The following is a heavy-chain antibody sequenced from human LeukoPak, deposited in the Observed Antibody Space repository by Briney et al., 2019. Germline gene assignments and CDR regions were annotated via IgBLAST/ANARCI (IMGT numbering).Heavy chain of an antibody. CDR2: IYYSGST. J-gene: IGHJ4*02. Sequence: PSETLSLTCTVSGGSISSSSYYWGWIRQPPGKGLEWIGSIYYSGSTYYNPSLKSRVTISVDRSKNQFSLKLSSVTAADTAVYYCARGATGYWGQGTLVTVSS. CDR1: GGSISSSSYY. CDR3: ARGATGY. V-gene: IGHV4-39*07.